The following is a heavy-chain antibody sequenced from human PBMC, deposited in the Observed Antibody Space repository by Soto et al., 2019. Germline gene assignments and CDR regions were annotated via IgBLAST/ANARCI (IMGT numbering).Heavy chain of an antibody. CDR2: ISHDGSNQ. J-gene: IGHJ4*02. D-gene: IGHD6-19*01. CDR3: ANGERWLVQ. CDR1: GFTFSSYG. Sequence: GGSLRLSCAPSGFTFSSYGMHWVRQAPGKGLEWVAFISHDGSNQYYADSVKGRFTISRDNSKSTLFLQVNSLRVEDTAVYYCANGERWLVQWGQGTLVTVSS. V-gene: IGHV3-30*18.